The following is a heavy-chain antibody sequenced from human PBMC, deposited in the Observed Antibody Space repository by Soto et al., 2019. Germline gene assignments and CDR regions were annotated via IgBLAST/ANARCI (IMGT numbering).Heavy chain of an antibody. CDR2: ISYDGSNK. CDR3: AKLYYYDSSSFDY. J-gene: IGHJ4*02. V-gene: IGHV3-30*18. Sequence: PGGSLRLSCAASGFTFSSYGMHWVRQAPGKGLEWVAVISYDGSNKYYADSVKGRFTISRDNSKNTLYLQMNSLRAEDTAVYYCAKLYYYDSSSFDYWGQGTLVTVSS. D-gene: IGHD3-22*01. CDR1: GFTFSSYG.